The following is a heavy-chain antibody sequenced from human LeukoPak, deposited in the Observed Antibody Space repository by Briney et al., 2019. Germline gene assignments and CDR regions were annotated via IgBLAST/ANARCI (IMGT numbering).Heavy chain of an antibody. CDR3: ARDQRGGRISWYSHFDF. Sequence: ASGEVACNAYGYTCTPYYMHWVRQAPGQGLEWMGIINPTSANTRYAQKFQGRVTMTRDTSTSTVYMELSSLTSEDTAVYYCARDQRGGRISWYSHFDFWGQGTLVTVSS. J-gene: IGHJ4*02. CDR1: GYTCTPYY. V-gene: IGHV1-46*01. D-gene: IGHD6-13*01. CDR2: INPTSANT.